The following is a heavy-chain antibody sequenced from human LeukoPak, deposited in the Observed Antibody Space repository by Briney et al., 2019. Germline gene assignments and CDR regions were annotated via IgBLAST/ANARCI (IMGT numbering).Heavy chain of an antibody. CDR3: ARGGSIDNSGYDYEDC. CDR2: INHSGST. J-gene: IGHJ4*02. CDR1: GGSFSGYY. D-gene: IGHD5-12*01. Sequence: PSETLSLTCAVYGGSFSGYYWSWIRQPPGKGLEWIGEINHSGSTNYNPSLKSRVTISVDTSKNQFSLKLSSVTAADTAVYYCARGGSIDNSGYDYEDCWGQGTLVTVSS. V-gene: IGHV4-34*01.